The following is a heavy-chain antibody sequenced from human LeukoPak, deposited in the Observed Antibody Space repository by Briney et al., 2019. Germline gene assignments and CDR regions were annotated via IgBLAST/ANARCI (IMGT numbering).Heavy chain of an antibody. CDR2: ITCSGGST. Sequence: PGGSLRLSCAASGFTFSSHAMTWVRQAPGKGLEWCSSITCSGGSTFYEASVKGRFTISRDNSKNTLYLQMNSLRAEDTAVYYCAKLGISDGIDYWGQGTLVTVSS. CDR3: AKLGISDGIDY. D-gene: IGHD1-14*01. V-gene: IGHV3-23*01. CDR1: GFTFSSHA. J-gene: IGHJ4*02.